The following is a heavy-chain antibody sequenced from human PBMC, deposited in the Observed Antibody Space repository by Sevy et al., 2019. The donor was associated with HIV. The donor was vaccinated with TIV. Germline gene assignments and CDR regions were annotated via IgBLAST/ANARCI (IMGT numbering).Heavy chain of an antibody. V-gene: IGHV1-24*01. CDR1: GYSLSNLA. J-gene: IGHJ4*02. CDR3: AITKDYYENSGNPFDY. D-gene: IGHD3-22*01. CDR2: FDPEDGET. Sequence: ASVKVSCKVSGYSLSNLAMHWVRQAPGKGLEWMGTFDPEDGETIYAQNFQGRVTLTEDTSTDTAYMELSSLRSEDTAVFYCAITKDYYENSGNPFDYWGQGTLVNVSS.